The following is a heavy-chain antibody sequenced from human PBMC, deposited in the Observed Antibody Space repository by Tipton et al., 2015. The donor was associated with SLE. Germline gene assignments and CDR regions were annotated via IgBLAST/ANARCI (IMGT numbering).Heavy chain of an antibody. J-gene: IGHJ3*02. CDR1: GGTFSSYA. V-gene: IGHV1-69*13. CDR3: ARDRTPIAARAGGAFDI. CDR2: IIPIFGTA. D-gene: IGHD6-6*01. Sequence: QSGAEVKKPGSSVKVSCKASGGTFSSYAISWVRQAPGQGLEWMGRIIPIFGTANYAQKFQGRVTITADESTSTAYMELSSLRSEDTAVYFCARDRTPIAARAGGAFDIWGQGTMVTVSS.